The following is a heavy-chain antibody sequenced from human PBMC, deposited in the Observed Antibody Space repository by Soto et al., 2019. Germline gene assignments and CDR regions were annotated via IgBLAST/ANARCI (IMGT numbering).Heavy chain of an antibody. CDR2: LNGNGDHT. D-gene: IGHD2-2*01. CDR1: GFSFETHA. V-gene: IGHV3-23*01. Sequence: EEQLLESGGDLVRPGWSLKLSCGGSGFSFETHAMSWVRQAPGKGLEWVAGLNGNGDHTYYAPTVRGRFTISRDNSKKTVFLHMNTLRADVTGLYYFSTLPTLVFPAALIVAPWGQGTRVTVPS. CDR3: STLPTLVFPAALIVAP. J-gene: IGHJ5*02.